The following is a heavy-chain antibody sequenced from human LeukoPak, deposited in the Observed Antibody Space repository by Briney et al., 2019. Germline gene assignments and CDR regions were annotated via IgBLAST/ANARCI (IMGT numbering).Heavy chain of an antibody. CDR2: IKQDGSEK. CDR3: ARDARYYYGSGAFDY. CDR1: GFTFSSYW. V-gene: IGHV3-7*01. J-gene: IGHJ4*02. Sequence: GGSLRLSCAASGFTFSSYWMSWVRQAPGKGLEWVANIKQDGSEKYYVDSVKGRFTISRDNAKNSLYLQMNSLRAEDTAVYYCARDARYYYGSGAFDYWGQGTLVTVSS. D-gene: IGHD3-10*01.